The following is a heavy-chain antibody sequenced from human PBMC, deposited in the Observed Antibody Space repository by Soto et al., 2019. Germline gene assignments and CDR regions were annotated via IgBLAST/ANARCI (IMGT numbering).Heavy chain of an antibody. Sequence: SVKVSCKASGGTFSSYAISWVRQASGQGLEWMGGIIPILGTANYAQKFQGRVTITADESTSTAYMELSSLRSEDTAVYYCARFGIAVAANYFDYWGQGTLVTVSS. J-gene: IGHJ4*02. V-gene: IGHV1-69*13. CDR1: GGTFSSYA. CDR2: IIPILGTA. D-gene: IGHD6-19*01. CDR3: ARFGIAVAANYFDY.